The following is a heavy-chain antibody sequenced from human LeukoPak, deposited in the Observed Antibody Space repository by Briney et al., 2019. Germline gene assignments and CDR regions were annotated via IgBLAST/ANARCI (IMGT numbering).Heavy chain of an antibody. CDR2: ISSSSSYI. CDR1: GFTFSSYS. Sequence: GGSLRLSCAASGFTFSSYSMNWVRQAPGKGLEWVPSISSSSSYIYYADSVKGRFTISRDNAKNSLYLQMNSLRAEDTAVYYCARNCGGDCPVPALLYWGQGTLVTVSS. CDR3: ARNCGGDCPVPALLY. D-gene: IGHD2-21*02. V-gene: IGHV3-21*04. J-gene: IGHJ4*02.